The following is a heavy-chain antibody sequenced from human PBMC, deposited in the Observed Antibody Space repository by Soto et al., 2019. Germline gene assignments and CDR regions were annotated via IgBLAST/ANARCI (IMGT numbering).Heavy chain of an antibody. D-gene: IGHD6-6*01. CDR1: GFTFSSYS. CDR3: ARDRAPQGGSSPLDY. J-gene: IGHJ4*02. Sequence: PGGSLRPSCAASGFTFSSYSMNWVRQAPGKGLEWVSSISSSSSYIYYADSVKGRFTISRDNAKNSLYLQMNSLRAEDTAVYYCARDRAPQGGSSPLDYWGQGTLVTVSS. V-gene: IGHV3-21*01. CDR2: ISSSSSYI.